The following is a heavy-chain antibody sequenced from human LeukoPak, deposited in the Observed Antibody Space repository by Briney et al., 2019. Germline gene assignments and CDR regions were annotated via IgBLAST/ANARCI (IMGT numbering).Heavy chain of an antibody. Sequence: GGSLRLSCAASGFTFSSYWMSWVRQAPEKGLEWVANINQGGSEKYYVDSVRGRFAISRDNAKNSLYLQMNSLRADDTAVYYCARDVTALDSWGQGTLVTVSS. V-gene: IGHV3-7*01. CDR2: INQGGSEK. CDR3: ARDVTALDS. J-gene: IGHJ4*02. D-gene: IGHD2-2*01. CDR1: GFTFSSYW.